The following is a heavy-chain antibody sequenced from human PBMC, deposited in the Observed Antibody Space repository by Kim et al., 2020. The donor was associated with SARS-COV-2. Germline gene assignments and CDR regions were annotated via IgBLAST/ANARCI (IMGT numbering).Heavy chain of an antibody. Sequence: ASVKVSCKVSGYTLTELSMHWVRQAPGKGLEWMGGFDPEDGETIYAQKFQGRVTMTEDTSTDTAYMELSSLRSEDTAVYYCATSNYGSGRPFIWGQGTMVTVSS. CDR2: FDPEDGET. CDR3: ATSNYGSGRPFI. CDR1: GYTLTELS. V-gene: IGHV1-24*01. D-gene: IGHD3-10*01. J-gene: IGHJ3*02.